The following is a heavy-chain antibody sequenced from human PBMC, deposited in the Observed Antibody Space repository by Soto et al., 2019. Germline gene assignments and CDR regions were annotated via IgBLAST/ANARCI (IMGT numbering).Heavy chain of an antibody. CDR1: GYTFTNYG. D-gene: IGHD3-22*01. V-gene: IGHV1-18*01. CDR2: ISAYNGNT. Sequence: QVQLVQSGAEVKKPGASVKVSCKASGYTFTNYGISWVRQAPGQGLEWMGWISAYNGNTNYAQKLQGRVTMTTDTSTSTAYMELRSLRSDDTAVYYCARDQPQYYYDSSGYFDYWGQGTLVTVSS. J-gene: IGHJ4*02. CDR3: ARDQPQYYYDSSGYFDY.